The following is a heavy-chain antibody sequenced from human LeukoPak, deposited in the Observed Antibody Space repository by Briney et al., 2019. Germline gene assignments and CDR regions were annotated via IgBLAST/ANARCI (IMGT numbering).Heavy chain of an antibody. CDR1: VASITSDNW. V-gene: IGHV4-4*02. D-gene: IGHD6-19*01. Sequence: SETLSLTCGVSVASITSDNWWSWVRQPPGKGLEWIGESYHSGSTNYNPSLKSRVTISVDKSKNQFSLRLTSVTAADTAVYYCATRYSSDWVKKYWGQGTLVTVSP. J-gene: IGHJ4*02. CDR3: ATRYSSDWVKKY. CDR2: SYHSGST.